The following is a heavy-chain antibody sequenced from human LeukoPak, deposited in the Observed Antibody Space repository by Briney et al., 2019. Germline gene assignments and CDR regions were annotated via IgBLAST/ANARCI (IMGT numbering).Heavy chain of an antibody. D-gene: IGHD2-15*01. J-gene: IGHJ3*02. CDR1: GFTFSYYW. CDR2: IKHDGSEK. CDR3: ARDNSHSNIYSTRGNAFDI. V-gene: IGHV3-7*01. Sequence: GGSLRLSCAASGFTFSYYWMSWVRQAPGKGLEWVANIKHDGSEKYYVDSVKGRFTISRDNAKNSLYLQMNSLRVEDTAVYYCARDNSHSNIYSTRGNAFDIWGRGTMVSVCS.